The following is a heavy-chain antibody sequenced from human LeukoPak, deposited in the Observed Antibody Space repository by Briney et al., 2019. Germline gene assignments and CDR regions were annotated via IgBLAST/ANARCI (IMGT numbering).Heavy chain of an antibody. J-gene: IGHJ4*02. CDR3: ARGFRIPSY. CDR2: IKQSGST. D-gene: IGHD2-15*01. CDR1: GGSFSGYY. Sequence: SETLSLTCAVYGGSFSGYYWSWIRQPPGKGLEWIGEIKQSGSTNYNPSLKSRVTISVDTSKNQFSLKLSSVTAADTAVYYCARGFRIPSYWGQGTLVTVSS. V-gene: IGHV4-34*01.